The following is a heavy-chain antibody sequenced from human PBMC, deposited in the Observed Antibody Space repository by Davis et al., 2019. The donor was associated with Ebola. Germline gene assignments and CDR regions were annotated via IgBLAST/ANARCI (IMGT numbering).Heavy chain of an antibody. V-gene: IGHV4-39*07. CDR1: GGSISSSSYY. CDR2: IYYSGST. J-gene: IGHJ6*02. CDR3: ARGRTIWYGMDV. D-gene: IGHD3-3*01. Sequence: MPSETLSLTCTVSGGSISSSSYYWGWIRQPPGKGLEWIGSIYYSGSTYYNPSLKSRVTISVDTSKNQFSLKLSSVTAADTAVYYCARGRTIWYGMDVWGQGTTVTVSS.